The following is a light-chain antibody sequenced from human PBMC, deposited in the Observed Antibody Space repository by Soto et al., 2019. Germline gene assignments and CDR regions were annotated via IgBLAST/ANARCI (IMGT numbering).Light chain of an antibody. J-gene: IGKJ2*02. Sequence: DIPMTQSPSSLSASVGDRVTITCRASQSISSYLNWYQQKPGKAPKLLIYAASSLQSGVPSRFSGSGSGTDFTLTISSLQPEDFATYYCQQSYSTPCSFGRGTKLEIK. CDR2: AAS. V-gene: IGKV1-39*01. CDR3: QQSYSTPCS. CDR1: QSISSY.